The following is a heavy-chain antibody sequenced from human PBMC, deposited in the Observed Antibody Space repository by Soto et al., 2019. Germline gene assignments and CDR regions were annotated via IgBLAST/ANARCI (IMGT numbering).Heavy chain of an antibody. CDR3: VSVNLSAYLNSFDI. J-gene: IGHJ3*02. D-gene: IGHD2-2*01. CDR2: ISSSSSTI. Sequence: GGTLILSCAASGFTFSSYSMNWVRQAPGKGLEWVSYISSSSSTIYYADSVKGRFTISRDNAKNSLYLQMNSLRDEDTAVYYCVSVNLSAYLNSFDIYGQETMFTCFS. V-gene: IGHV3-48*02. CDR1: GFTFSSYS.